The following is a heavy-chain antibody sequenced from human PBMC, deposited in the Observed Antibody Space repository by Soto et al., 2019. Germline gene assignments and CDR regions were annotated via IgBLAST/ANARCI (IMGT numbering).Heavy chain of an antibody. Sequence: ASVKVSCKASGYTFTSYYMHWVRQAPGQGLEWMGIINPSGGSASYAQKFQGRVTMTRDTSTSTVYMELSSLRSEDTAVYYCAKESCSRTTCYAGENGMDVWGQGTTVTVSS. D-gene: IGHD2-2*01. V-gene: IGHV1-46*01. CDR2: INPSGGSA. CDR3: AKESCSRTTCYAGENGMDV. J-gene: IGHJ6*02. CDR1: GYTFTSYY.